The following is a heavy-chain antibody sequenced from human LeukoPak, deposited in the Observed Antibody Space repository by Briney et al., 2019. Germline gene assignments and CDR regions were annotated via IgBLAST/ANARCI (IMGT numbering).Heavy chain of an antibody. CDR1: GYRFSNYG. D-gene: IGHD6-13*01. CDR3: AIRQPLGIDV. J-gene: IGHJ6*02. CDR2: VYHGDSDT. Sequence: ESLLISSKGSGYRFSNYGIAWVRQMPGKGLEWMGIVYHGDSDTRYSPSFQGQVTVSADKSISTAYLQWSSLKASDTAMYYCAIRQPLGIDVWGQGTTVTVSS. V-gene: IGHV5-51*01.